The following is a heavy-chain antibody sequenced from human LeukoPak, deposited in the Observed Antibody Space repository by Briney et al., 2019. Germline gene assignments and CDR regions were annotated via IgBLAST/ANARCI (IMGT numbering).Heavy chain of an antibody. Sequence: GSLRLSFSASWIPLWSHGMKLVRPAPGKGLELVSAIIGSGTTTYYADSVKGRFTVSRDNSKNTLYLQMNSLRAEDTAVYYCAKRYSSGWYYFEYWGQGTLVTVSS. CDR2: IIGSGTTT. CDR3: AKRYSSGWYYFEY. V-gene: IGHV3-23*01. D-gene: IGHD6-19*01. CDR1: WIPLWSHG. J-gene: IGHJ4*02.